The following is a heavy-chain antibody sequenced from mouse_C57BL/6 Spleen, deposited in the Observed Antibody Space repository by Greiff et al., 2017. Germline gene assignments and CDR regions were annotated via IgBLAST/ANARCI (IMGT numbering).Heavy chain of an antibody. J-gene: IGHJ3*01. Sequence: QVQLKESGPGLVAPSQSLSITCTVSGFSLTSYAISWVRQPPGTGLEWIGVIWTGGGTNYNSALKARLSISKDNSKSQVFLKMNRQQTDDTARYYGAREGDDYRRGFAYWGQGTLVTVSA. CDR1: GFSLTSYA. V-gene: IGHV2-9-1*01. D-gene: IGHD2-4*01. CDR3: AREGDDYRRGFAY. CDR2: IWTGGGT.